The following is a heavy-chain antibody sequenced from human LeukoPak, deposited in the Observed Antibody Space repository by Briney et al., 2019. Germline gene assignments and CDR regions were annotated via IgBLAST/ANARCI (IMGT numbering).Heavy chain of an antibody. Sequence: GGSLSLSCAASGFSFSTYWVAWVRQAPGKGREWVANINPGAGEKYYVDSVKGRFTISRDDAKTSLYLQMDNLRVEDTAVYSCASWGLAYTIDFWGQGSLVTVSS. J-gene: IGHJ4*02. D-gene: IGHD2-21*01. CDR3: ASWGLAYTIDF. V-gene: IGHV3-7*01. CDR2: INPGAGEK. CDR1: GFSFSTYW.